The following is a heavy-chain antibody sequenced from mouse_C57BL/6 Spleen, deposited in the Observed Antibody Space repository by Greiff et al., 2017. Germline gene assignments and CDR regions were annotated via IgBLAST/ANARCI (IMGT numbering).Heavy chain of an antibody. Sequence: VQLQQPGTELVKPGASVKLSCKASGYTFTSYWMHWVKQRPGQGLEWIGNINPSNGGTNYNEKFKSKATLTVDKASSTAYMQLSSRTSEDSAVDYCARWGLLLYAMDYWGQGTSVTVSS. CDR3: ARWGLLLYAMDY. D-gene: IGHD2-3*01. CDR2: INPSNGGT. J-gene: IGHJ4*01. CDR1: GYTFTSYW. V-gene: IGHV1-53*01.